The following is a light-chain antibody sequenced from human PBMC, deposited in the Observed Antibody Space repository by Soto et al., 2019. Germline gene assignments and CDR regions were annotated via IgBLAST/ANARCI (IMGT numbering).Light chain of an antibody. CDR2: DVS. Sequence: QSVLTQPASVSGSPGQSITISCTGTSSDVGGYNYVSWYQQHTGKAPKLMIYDVSNRRSGVSNRFSGSKSGNTASLTISGLQAEDEADYYCSSYTSSSLYVFGTGTKLTVL. CDR1: SSDVGGYNY. J-gene: IGLJ1*01. V-gene: IGLV2-14*01. CDR3: SSYTSSSLYV.